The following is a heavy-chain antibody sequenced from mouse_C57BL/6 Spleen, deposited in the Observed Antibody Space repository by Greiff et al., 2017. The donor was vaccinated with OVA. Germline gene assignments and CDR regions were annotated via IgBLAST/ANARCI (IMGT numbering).Heavy chain of an antibody. J-gene: IGHJ4*01. Sequence: QVQLQQPGAELVKPGASVKMSCKASGYTFTSYWITWVKQRPGQGLEWIGDIYPGSGSTNYNEKFKSKATLTVDTSSSSAYMQLSSLTSEASAVYYCAIYGSSLYYDAMDYWGQGTSVTVSS. CDR1: GYTFTSYW. CDR3: AIYGSSLYYDAMDY. CDR2: IYPGSGST. V-gene: IGHV1-55*01. D-gene: IGHD1-1*01.